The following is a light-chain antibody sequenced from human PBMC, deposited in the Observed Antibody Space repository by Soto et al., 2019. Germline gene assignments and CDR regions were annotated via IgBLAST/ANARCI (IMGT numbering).Light chain of an antibody. V-gene: IGKV3-15*01. J-gene: IGKJ4*01. CDR3: QQYNNWPLT. CDR2: GIS. Sequence: EIVMTQFPATLSVSPGERATLSCRASQSVSSNLAWFQQKPGQAPRDLIYGISTRATGIPARFSGSGSETECTLTISSLQSEDFAVYYCQQYNNWPLTFGGGTKVEIK. CDR1: QSVSSN.